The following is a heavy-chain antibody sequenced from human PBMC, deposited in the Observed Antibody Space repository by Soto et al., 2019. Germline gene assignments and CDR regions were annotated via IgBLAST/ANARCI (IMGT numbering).Heavy chain of an antibody. D-gene: IGHD6-13*01. CDR3: ARATGYSSTWYDS. V-gene: IGHV4-61*01. CDR1: GASVSDGSDF. CDR2: LSYGGST. Sequence: LSLTCAVSGASVSDGSDFWSWIRQPPGQGLEWLGYLSYGGSTRYNPSLKSRVTISSDTSKNQFSLRLFSVTAADTALYYCARATGYSSTWYDSWGQGQLVTVSS. J-gene: IGHJ5*01.